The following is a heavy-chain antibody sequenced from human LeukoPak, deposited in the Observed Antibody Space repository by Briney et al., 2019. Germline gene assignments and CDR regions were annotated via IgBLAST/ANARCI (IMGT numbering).Heavy chain of an antibody. CDR1: GFTVSSNY. CDR3: ASSSPLYYDSSAYSS. V-gene: IGHV3-53*01. J-gene: IGHJ5*02. Sequence: PGGSLRLSCAASGFTVSSNYMSWVRQAPGKGLEWVSVIYSGDSTYYADSVKGRFTISRDNSKNTLYLQMNSLRAEDTAVYYCASSSPLYYDSSAYSSWGQGTLVTVSS. D-gene: IGHD3-22*01. CDR2: IYSGDST.